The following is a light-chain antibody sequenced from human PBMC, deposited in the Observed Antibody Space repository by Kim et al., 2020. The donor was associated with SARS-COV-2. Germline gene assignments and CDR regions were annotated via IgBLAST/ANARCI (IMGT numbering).Light chain of an antibody. Sequence: GPSVTISCPGAGSDVGGYDYVSWYQQNPGKAPKLMIYDVSKRPSGVPDRFSGSKSGNTASLTISGLQAEDEADYYCCSYAGTYTWVFGGGTQLTVL. V-gene: IGLV2-11*01. J-gene: IGLJ3*02. CDR1: GSDVGGYDY. CDR3: CSYAGTYTWV. CDR2: DVS.